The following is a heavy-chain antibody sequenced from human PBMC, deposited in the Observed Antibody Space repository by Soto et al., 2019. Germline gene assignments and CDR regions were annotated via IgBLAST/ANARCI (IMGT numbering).Heavy chain of an antibody. J-gene: IGHJ4*02. D-gene: IGHD2-21*01. CDR2: VSGSGGNT. CDR3: AKDLPFCGGDCYGNFDY. Sequence: GGSLRLSCAASGFTFSSFFMNWVRQAPGKGLEWVSAVSGSGGNTYYADSVKGRFTISRDNSKNTLYLQMNSLRAEETAVYYWAKDLPFCGGDCYGNFDYWGQGTLVTVSS. CDR1: GFTFSSFF. V-gene: IGHV3-23*01.